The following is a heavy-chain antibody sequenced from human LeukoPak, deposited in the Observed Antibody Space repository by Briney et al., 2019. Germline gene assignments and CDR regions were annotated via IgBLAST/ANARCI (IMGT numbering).Heavy chain of an antibody. CDR3: ARDNVGATRGYYYYGMDV. J-gene: IGHJ6*02. D-gene: IGHD1-26*01. V-gene: IGHV3-11*01. CDR1: GFTFSNAW. Sequence: PGGSLRLSCAASGFTFSNAWMSWVRQAPGKGLEWVSYISSSGSTIYYADSVKGRFTISRDNAKNSLYLQMNSLRAEDTAVYYCARDNVGATRGYYYYGMDVWGQGTTVTVSS. CDR2: ISSSGSTI.